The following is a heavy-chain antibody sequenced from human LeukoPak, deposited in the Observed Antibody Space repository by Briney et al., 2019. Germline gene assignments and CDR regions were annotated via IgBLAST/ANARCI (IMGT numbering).Heavy chain of an antibody. D-gene: IGHD6-6*01. CDR2: MSNDGNNK. CDR3: ARDQYESARRANYSTSSYYYYYYYMDV. V-gene: IGHV3-30*03. CDR1: GFTLSRYW. J-gene: IGHJ6*03. Sequence: PGGSLTLSCAGSGFTLSRYWMSWVRQAPGKGLEWVAVMSNDGNNKDYTDPVKGRFTIPRDNSKNTVYLQMNSLTAEDTALYYCARDQYESARRANYSTSSYYYYYYYMDVWGKGTTVTVSS.